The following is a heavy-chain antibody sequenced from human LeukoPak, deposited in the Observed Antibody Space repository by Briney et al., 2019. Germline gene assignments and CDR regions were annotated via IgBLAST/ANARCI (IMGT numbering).Heavy chain of an antibody. CDR1: GFTLSSYA. CDR3: ARADSGYYYVVAFDI. V-gene: IGHV3-30-3*01. CDR2: TSYDGSNK. Sequence: PGGSLRLSCAASGFTLSSYAMHWVRQAPGKGLEWVAVTSYDGSNKYHADSVKGRFTISRDNSKNTLYLQMNSLRAEDTAVYYCARADSGYYYVVAFDIWGQGTMVTVSS. D-gene: IGHD3-22*01. J-gene: IGHJ3*02.